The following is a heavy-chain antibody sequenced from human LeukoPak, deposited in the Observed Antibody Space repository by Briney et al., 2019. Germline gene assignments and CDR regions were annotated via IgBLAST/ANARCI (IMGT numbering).Heavy chain of an antibody. V-gene: IGHV4-4*07. D-gene: IGHD3-22*01. CDR3: ARDPDSSGYYPGAFDI. Sequence: SETLSLTCTVSGGSISSYYWSWIRQPAGKGLEWIGRIYTSGSTNYYPSLKSRVTMSVDTSKNQISLKLSSVTAADTAVYYCARDPDSSGYYPGAFDIWGHGTMVTVSS. CDR1: GGSISSYY. J-gene: IGHJ3*02. CDR2: IYTSGST.